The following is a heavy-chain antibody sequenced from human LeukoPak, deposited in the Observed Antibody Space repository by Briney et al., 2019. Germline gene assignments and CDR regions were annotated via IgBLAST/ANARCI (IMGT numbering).Heavy chain of an antibody. D-gene: IGHD3-22*01. CDR1: GGSMTNYY. CDR2: IFYTGNT. V-gene: IGHV4-59*01. Sequence: SETLPLTCTVSGGSMTNYYWSWIRQTPGKGLEWIGYIFYTGNTNYSPSLKSRLTISVDTSKSQFSLNLSSVTTADTGVYFCARGLVVGAGRLDPWGQGTLLTVSS. J-gene: IGHJ5*02. CDR3: ARGLVVGAGRLDP.